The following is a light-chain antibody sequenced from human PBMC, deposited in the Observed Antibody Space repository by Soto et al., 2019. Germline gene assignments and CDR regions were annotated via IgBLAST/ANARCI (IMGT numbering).Light chain of an antibody. CDR1: SSDVGGYNY. CDR2: DVN. J-gene: IGLJ3*02. CDR3: CSYAGSYTKV. V-gene: IGLV2-11*01. Sequence: QSALTQPRSVSGSPGQSVTISCTGTSSDVGGYNYVSWYQQHPGKAPKLIIYDVNKRPSGVPDRLSGSKSDNTASLTISGLQAEDEADYYCCSYAGSYTKVFGGGTKLTV.